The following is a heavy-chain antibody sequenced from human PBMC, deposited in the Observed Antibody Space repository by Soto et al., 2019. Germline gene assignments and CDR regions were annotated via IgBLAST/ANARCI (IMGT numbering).Heavy chain of an antibody. CDR3: ASSRIAADWFDP. J-gene: IGHJ5*02. D-gene: IGHD6-25*01. Sequence: QVQLQESGPGLVKPSETLSLTCTVSGGSISSYYWSWIRQPPGKGLEWIGYIYYSGSTNYNPSLKSRXXLXVXQSKNQFSLKLSSVTAADTAVYYCASSRIAADWFDPWGQGTLVTVSS. V-gene: IGHV4-59*08. CDR1: GGSISSYY. CDR2: IYYSGST.